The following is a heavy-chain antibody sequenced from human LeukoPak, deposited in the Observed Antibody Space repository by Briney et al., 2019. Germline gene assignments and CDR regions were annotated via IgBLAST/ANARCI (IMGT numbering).Heavy chain of an antibody. D-gene: IGHD6-19*01. Sequence: SQTLSLTCVISGDSVSSXXAAWNWIRQSSSRGLXXXXXXXXXXXXFYXYPXXXXXRTTXXPDXVKNMVSLQLDSVTPEDTAIYYCARXTTSPTYSSGHYNYGLEVWGQGTTVTVS. J-gene: IGHJ6*02. V-gene: IGHV6-1*01. CDR3: ARXTTSPTYSSGHYNYGLEV. CDR1: GDSVSSXXAA. CDR2: XXXXXXXFY.